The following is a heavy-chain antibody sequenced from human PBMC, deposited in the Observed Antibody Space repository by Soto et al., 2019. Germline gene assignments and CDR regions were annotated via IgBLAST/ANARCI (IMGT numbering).Heavy chain of an antibody. CDR3: ARDRFTYGIDY. D-gene: IGHD3-16*02. Sequence: GGSLRLSCAASGFTFSRNRMSWVRQAPGKGLEWVTNIKQDGSEKYYVDSVKGRFTISRDNAKNSLYLQMNRLRAEDTAVYYCARDRFTYGIDYWGQGTLVTVSS. CDR1: GFTFSRNR. CDR2: IKQDGSEK. V-gene: IGHV3-7*03. J-gene: IGHJ4*02.